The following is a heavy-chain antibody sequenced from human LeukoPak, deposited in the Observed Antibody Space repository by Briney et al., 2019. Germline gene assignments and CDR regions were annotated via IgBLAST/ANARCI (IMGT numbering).Heavy chain of an antibody. D-gene: IGHD6-19*01. Sequence: SGTLSLTCAVSGGSISSSNWWSWVRQPPGKGLEWIGEIYHSGSTNYNPSLKSRVTISVDTSKNQFSLKLSSVTAADTAVYYCARTKGSSGWPHPIDYWGQGTLVTVSS. V-gene: IGHV4-4*02. CDR1: GGSISSSNW. CDR2: IYHSGST. J-gene: IGHJ4*02. CDR3: ARTKGSSGWPHPIDY.